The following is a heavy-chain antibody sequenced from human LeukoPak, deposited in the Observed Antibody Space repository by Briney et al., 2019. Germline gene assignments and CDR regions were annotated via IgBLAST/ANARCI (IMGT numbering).Heavy chain of an antibody. CDR1: GYTFTGYY. CDR2: INPNSGGT. J-gene: IGHJ5*02. V-gene: IGHV1-2*02. D-gene: IGHD2-8*01. CDR3: ARGWRYCTNGVCWRWFDP. Sequence: GASVKVSCKASGYTFTGYYMHWVRQAPGQGLEWMGWINPNSGGTNYAQKFQGRVTMTRDTSISTAYMELSRLRSDDTAVYYCARGWRYCTNGVCWRWFDPWGQGTLVTVSS.